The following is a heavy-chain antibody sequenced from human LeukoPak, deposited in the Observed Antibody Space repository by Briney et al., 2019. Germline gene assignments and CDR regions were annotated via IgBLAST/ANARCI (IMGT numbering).Heavy chain of an antibody. CDR2: IKQDGSEK. CDR1: GFTFSNYW. D-gene: IGHD6-13*01. J-gene: IGHJ4*02. Sequence: PGESLSLSCAASGFTFSNYWMTWVRQAPGKGLKWVANIKQDGSEKYYVDSVKGRFTISRDNAKNSLYLQMNSLRAEDTAVYYCARGRAAADTLRVDYWGQGTLVTVSS. V-gene: IGHV3-7*03. CDR3: ARGRAAADTLRVDY.